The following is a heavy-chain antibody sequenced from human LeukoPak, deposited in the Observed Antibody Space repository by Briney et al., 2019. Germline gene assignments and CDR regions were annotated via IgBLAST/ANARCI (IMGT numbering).Heavy chain of an antibody. CDR2: IHYSGST. V-gene: IGHV4-59*08. CDR3: PRGSRRLADFHY. D-gene: IGHD1-26*01. CDR1: GGSISSYY. Sequence: KSSEALSLTCTVSGGSISSYYWSWIRQPPGKGLEWIGYIHYSGSTNHNPSLKSRVTMSVDTSKNQVSLKLSSVTAADTAVYYCPRGSRRLADFHYWGQGTLVTVSS. J-gene: IGHJ4*02.